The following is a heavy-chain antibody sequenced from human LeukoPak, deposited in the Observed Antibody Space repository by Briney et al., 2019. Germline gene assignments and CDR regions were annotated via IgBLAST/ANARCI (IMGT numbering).Heavy chain of an antibody. D-gene: IGHD3-9*01. V-gene: IGHV1-69*05. CDR2: IIPIFGTA. Sequence: SVKVSCKASGGTFSSYAISWVRQAPGQGLEWMGGIIPIFGTANYAQKFQGRVTITTDESTSTAYMELSSLRSEDTAVYYCARDRFGLRYFNWLPNSHDAFDIWGQGTMVTVSS. CDR1: GGTFSSYA. J-gene: IGHJ3*02. CDR3: ARDRFGLRYFNWLPNSHDAFDI.